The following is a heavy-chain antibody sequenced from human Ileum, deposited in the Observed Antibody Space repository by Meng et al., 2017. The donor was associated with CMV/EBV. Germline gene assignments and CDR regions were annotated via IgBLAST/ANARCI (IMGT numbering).Heavy chain of an antibody. J-gene: IGHJ4*02. D-gene: IGHD2-21*01. CDR2: IRTKSDGGTI. V-gene: IGHV3-15*01. CDR1: GFTFSNAW. CDR3: TTDRIIIGDGLGY. Sequence: GGSLRLSCAASGFTFSNAWMSWVRQAPGKGLEWVGLIRTKSDGGTIDYAAPVKGRFTISRNDSKNALYLQMDNLKTEDTAVYYCTTDRIIIGDGLGYWGQGTLVTVSS.